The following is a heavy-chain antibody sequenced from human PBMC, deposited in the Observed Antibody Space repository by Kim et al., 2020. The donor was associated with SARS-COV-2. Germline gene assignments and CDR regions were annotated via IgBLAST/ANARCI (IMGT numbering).Heavy chain of an antibody. Sequence: ASVKVSCKASGYTFTGYYMHWVRQAPGQGLEWMGWINPNSGGTNYAQKFQGRVTMTRDTSISTAYMELSRLRSDDTAVYYCAREWEAGTTVTTDDYWGQGTLVTVSS. CDR1: GYTFTGYY. V-gene: IGHV1-2*02. D-gene: IGHD4-17*01. CDR2: INPNSGGT. CDR3: AREWEAGTTVTTDDY. J-gene: IGHJ4*02.